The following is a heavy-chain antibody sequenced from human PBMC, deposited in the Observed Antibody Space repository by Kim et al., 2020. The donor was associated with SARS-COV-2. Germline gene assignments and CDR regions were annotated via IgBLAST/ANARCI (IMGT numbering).Heavy chain of an antibody. J-gene: IGHJ3*02. V-gene: IGHV3-21*01. CDR2: ISSSSIYI. Sequence: GGSLRLSCAASGFTFSSYSMNWVRQAPGKGLEWVSSISSSSIYIYYADSVKGRFTISRDNAKNSLYLQMNSLRAEDTAVYYCARDVTIFGVVRLRGAFDIWGQGTMVTVSS. CDR1: GFTFSSYS. CDR3: ARDVTIFGVVRLRGAFDI. D-gene: IGHD3-3*01.